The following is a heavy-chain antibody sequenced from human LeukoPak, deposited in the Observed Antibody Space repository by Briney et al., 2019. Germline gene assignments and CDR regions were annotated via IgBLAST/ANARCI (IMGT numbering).Heavy chain of an antibody. V-gene: IGHV3-66*02. D-gene: IGHD5-24*01. CDR2: IYSDGDT. CDR1: GFTFSGNH. CDR3: ARDPRDGYGHFDY. J-gene: IGHJ4*02. Sequence: PGGSLRLSCVVSGFTFSGNHMNWVRQAPGKGLEWVSAIYSDGDTYYADSVRGRFAISRDNSKNTLYLQMNSLKPEDTAVYYCARDPRDGYGHFDYWGQGTLVTVSS.